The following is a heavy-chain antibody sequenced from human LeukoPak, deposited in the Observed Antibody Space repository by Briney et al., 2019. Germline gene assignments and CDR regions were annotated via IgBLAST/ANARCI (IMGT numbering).Heavy chain of an antibody. V-gene: IGHV3-23*01. CDR2: ISGSGDST. J-gene: IGHJ4*02. CDR1: GFTFSTYA. Sequence: GGSLRLSCAASGFTFSTYAVNWVRQAPGKGLEWVSTISGSGDSTYYADSVKGRFTISRDNSKDRPYLQISSVRADDTAVYYCARDRGRYYDSRGFYWGYYFDSWGQGILVTVST. D-gene: IGHD3-22*01. CDR3: ARDRGRYYDSRGFYWGYYFDS.